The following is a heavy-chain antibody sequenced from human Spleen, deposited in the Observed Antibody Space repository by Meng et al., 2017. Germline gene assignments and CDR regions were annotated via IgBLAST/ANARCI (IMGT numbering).Heavy chain of an antibody. J-gene: IGHJ4*02. Sequence: QVQLQESGPGLVKPSQTLSLTCTFSGGSISSGDYYWSWIRQPPGKGLEWIGYIYYSGSTYYTPSLKSRVIISVDTSKNQFSLKLTSVTGADTAVYYCARVGGCSGGGCYHRLFDYWGQGTLVTVSS. CDR2: IYYSGST. V-gene: IGHV4-30-4*01. CDR3: ARVGGCSGGGCYHRLFDY. D-gene: IGHD2-15*01. CDR1: GGSISSGDYY.